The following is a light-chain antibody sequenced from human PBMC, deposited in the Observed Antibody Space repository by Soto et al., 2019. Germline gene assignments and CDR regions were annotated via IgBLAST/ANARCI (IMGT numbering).Light chain of an antibody. CDR2: DVN. J-gene: IGLJ1*01. V-gene: IGLV2-14*03. CDR3: CAYSTSGTHV. Sequence: LTQPASVSGSPGRSITFSCTGTSSDVGSYDYVSWHQQHPGKAPKLIIYDVNNRPSGVPSRFSGSKSGNTASLIISGLQTEDEADYYCCAYSTSGTHVFGTGTKVTVL. CDR1: SSDVGSYDY.